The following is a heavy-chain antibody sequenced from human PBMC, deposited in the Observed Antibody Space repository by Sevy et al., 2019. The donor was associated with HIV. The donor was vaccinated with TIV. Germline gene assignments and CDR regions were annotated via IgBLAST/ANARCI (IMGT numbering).Heavy chain of an antibody. D-gene: IGHD4-17*01. V-gene: IGHV3-23*01. CDR2: LSASGGTT. J-gene: IGHJ4*02. CDR3: AKDSYGGYGGGVFDY. CDR1: GFTFSSYV. Sequence: GGCLRLSCAASGFTFSSYVMSLVRQAPGKGLEWVSGLSASGGTTYYADSVKGRFTISRDNSKNTLYLQMNSLRAEDTAVYYCAKDSYGGYGGGVFDYWGQGTLVTVSS.